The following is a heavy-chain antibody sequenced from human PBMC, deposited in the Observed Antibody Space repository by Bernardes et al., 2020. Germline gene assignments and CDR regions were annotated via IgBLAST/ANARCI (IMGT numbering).Heavy chain of an antibody. Sequence: SEPLSLTCTVSGGSISSSSYYWGWLLQPPGKGLEWIGSIYYSGSTYYNPSLKSRVTISVDTSKNQFSLKLSSVTAADTAVYYCAREEVGATHLDYWGQGTLVTVSS. CDR2: IYYSGST. J-gene: IGHJ4*02. CDR3: AREEVGATHLDY. CDR1: GGSISSSSYY. V-gene: IGHV4-39*02. D-gene: IGHD1-26*01.